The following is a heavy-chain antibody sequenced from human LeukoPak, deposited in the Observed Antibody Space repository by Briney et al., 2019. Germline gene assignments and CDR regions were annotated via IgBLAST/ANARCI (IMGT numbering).Heavy chain of an antibody. CDR3: ARDQRPDYEILTGFYHFDY. Sequence: GGSLRLSCAASGFTFSSYWMSWVRQAPGKGLEWVSSISSTSGYIHYADSVKGRFSISRDNAKNLVHLEMDILRADDTAVYYCARDQRPDYEILTGFYHFDYWGQGTLVTVSS. J-gene: IGHJ4*02. CDR2: ISSTSGYI. CDR1: GFTFSSYW. D-gene: IGHD3-9*01. V-gene: IGHV3-21*01.